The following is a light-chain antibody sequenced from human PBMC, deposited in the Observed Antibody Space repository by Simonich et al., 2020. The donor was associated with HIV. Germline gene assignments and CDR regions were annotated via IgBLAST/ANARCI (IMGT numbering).Light chain of an antibody. V-gene: IGKV1-5*03. CDR3: QQYYSYPLT. CDR2: KAS. CDR1: QSISSC. Sequence: DIQMTQSPSTLSASVGNRVPITCRASQSISSCLAWYQQKPGKAPKLLIYKASSLESGVPSRFSGSGSGTDFTLTISLQSEDSATYYCQQYYSYPLTFGGGTKVEIK. J-gene: IGKJ4*01.